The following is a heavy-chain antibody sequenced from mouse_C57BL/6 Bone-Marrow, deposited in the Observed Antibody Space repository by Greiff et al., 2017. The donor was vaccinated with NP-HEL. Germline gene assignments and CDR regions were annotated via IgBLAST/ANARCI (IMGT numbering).Heavy chain of an antibody. Sequence: QVQLKQPGAELVMPGASVKLSCKASGYTFTSYWMHWVKQRPGQGLEWIGEIDPSDSYTNYNQKFKGKSTLTVDKSSSTAYMQLSSLTSEDSAVYYCAIYGAMDYWGQGTSVTVSS. CDR1: GYTFTSYW. V-gene: IGHV1-69*01. J-gene: IGHJ4*01. CDR3: AIYGAMDY. CDR2: IDPSDSYT. D-gene: IGHD1-1*01.